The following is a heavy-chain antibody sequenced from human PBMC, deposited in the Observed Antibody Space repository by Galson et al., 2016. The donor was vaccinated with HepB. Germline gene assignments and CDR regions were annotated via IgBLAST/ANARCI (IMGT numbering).Heavy chain of an antibody. Sequence: SLRLSCAGSGFIVSSHYMNWVRQVPGKGLEWVAIIYSGGATYYADSVKGRFTISRDNPKNTVYLQMNSLRGDDTAVYYCARDPGRIAAAGHLDSWVQGTLVTVSS. D-gene: IGHD6-13*01. CDR2: IYSGGAT. CDR3: ARDPGRIAAAGHLDS. V-gene: IGHV3-53*01. CDR1: GFIVSSHY. J-gene: IGHJ5*01.